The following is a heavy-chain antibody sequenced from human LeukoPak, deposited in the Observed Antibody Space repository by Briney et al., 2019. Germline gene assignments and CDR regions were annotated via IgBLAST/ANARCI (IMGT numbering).Heavy chain of an antibody. CDR1: GGSISSYY. CDR3: ARFNSGSYQHYFDY. D-gene: IGHD1-26*01. Sequence: SSDTLSLTCTVSGGSISSYYWSWIRQPPGKGLEGIGYIYYSGSTNHNPSPKSRVTISVDTSKNQFSLKLSSVTAADTAVYYCARFNSGSYQHYFDYWGQGTLVTVSS. V-gene: IGHV4-59*07. CDR2: IYYSGST. J-gene: IGHJ4*02.